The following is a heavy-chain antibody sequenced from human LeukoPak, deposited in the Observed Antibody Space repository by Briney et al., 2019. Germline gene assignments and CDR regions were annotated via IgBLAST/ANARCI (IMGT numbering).Heavy chain of an antibody. V-gene: IGHV4-59*01. CDR2: IYYSGST. Sequence: KPSETLSLTCTVSGGSISSYYWSWIRQPPGKGLEWIGYIYYSGSTNYNPSLKSRVTISVDMSKNQFSLKLSSVTAADTAVYYCARVPLYDSTPGWFDPWGQGTLVTVSS. D-gene: IGHD3-9*01. J-gene: IGHJ5*02. CDR1: GGSISSYY. CDR3: ARVPLYDSTPGWFDP.